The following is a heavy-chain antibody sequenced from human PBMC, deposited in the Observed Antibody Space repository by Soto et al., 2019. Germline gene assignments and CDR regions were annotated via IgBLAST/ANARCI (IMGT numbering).Heavy chain of an antibody. D-gene: IGHD2-8*01. CDR1: GYTFSRYG. Sequence: QGQLVQSGPEVKKPGASVKVSCKASGYTFSRYGISWVRQAPGQGLEWMGWISGYNGDTKHAQKVQGRVTMTIDTYTYTAYMELRSLTSDETAIYYCAKNGQPPYYFYGMDVWGQGTTVTVSS. CDR3: AKNGQPPYYFYGMDV. V-gene: IGHV1-18*01. CDR2: ISGYNGDT. J-gene: IGHJ6*02.